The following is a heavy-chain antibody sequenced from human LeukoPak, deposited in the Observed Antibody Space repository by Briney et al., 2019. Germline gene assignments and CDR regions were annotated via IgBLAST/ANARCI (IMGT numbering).Heavy chain of an antibody. CDR1: GFTFDDYA. CDR2: ISGSGGST. Sequence: QPGGSLRLSCAATGFTFDDYAMHWVRQAPGKGLEWVSGISGSGGSTYYADSVKGRFTISRDNSKNTLYLQMNSLRAEDTAVYYCAKDPSYYDFWSGYFPDDYWGQGTLVTVSS. V-gene: IGHV3-23*01. D-gene: IGHD3-3*01. J-gene: IGHJ4*02. CDR3: AKDPSYYDFWSGYFPDDY.